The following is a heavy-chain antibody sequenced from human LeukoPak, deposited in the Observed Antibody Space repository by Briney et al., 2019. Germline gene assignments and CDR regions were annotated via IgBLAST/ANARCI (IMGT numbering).Heavy chain of an antibody. CDR2: IKQDGSEK. Sequence: GGSLRLSCAASGFTFSSYWMSWVRQAPGKGLEWVANIKQDGSEKYYVDSVKGRFTISRDNAKNSLYLQMNSLRAEDTAVYYCARVWGTVTTGVGWFDPWGQGTLVTVSS. V-gene: IGHV3-7*01. CDR3: ARVWGTVTTGVGWFDP. J-gene: IGHJ5*02. D-gene: IGHD4-17*01. CDR1: GFTFSSYW.